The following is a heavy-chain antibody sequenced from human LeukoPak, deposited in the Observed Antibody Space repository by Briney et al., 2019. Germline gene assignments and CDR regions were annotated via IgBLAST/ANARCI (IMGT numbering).Heavy chain of an antibody. CDR3: ARDNMDGSSWNSKFQH. CDR2: VDHTGST. J-gene: IGHJ1*01. V-gene: IGHV4-59*01. CDR1: DHSITMYY. D-gene: IGHD6-13*01. Sequence: SETLSLTCTVSDHSITMYYWTWIRQPPGKGLEWIGYVDHTGSTKFNPSLNGRVSISRDTSNNFFSLRLRSVTAADTAVYFCARDNMDGSSWNSKFQHWGQGTLVTVSS.